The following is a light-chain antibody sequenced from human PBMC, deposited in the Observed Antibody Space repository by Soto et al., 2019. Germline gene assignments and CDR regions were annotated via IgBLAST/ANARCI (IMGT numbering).Light chain of an antibody. Sequence: QSVLTQPPSVSAAPRQRVTISCSGSRSNIGNNAVNWYQQLPGKTPKLLIYYDDLLPSGVSDRFSGSKSGTSASLAISGLQSEDEADYYCAAWDDSLSGDVFGTGTKVTVL. J-gene: IGLJ1*01. V-gene: IGLV1-36*01. CDR2: YDD. CDR1: RSNIGNNA. CDR3: AAWDDSLSGDV.